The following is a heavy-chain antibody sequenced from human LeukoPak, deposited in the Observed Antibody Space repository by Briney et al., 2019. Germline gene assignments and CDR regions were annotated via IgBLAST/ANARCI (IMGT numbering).Heavy chain of an antibody. D-gene: IGHD1-26*01. Sequence: GGSLRLSCAASGFTFSSHWMSWVRQAPGKGLEWVANIKQDGSEKYYVDSVKGRFTISRDNAKNSLYLQMNSLRAEDTAVYYCARMTRLGAFDIWGQGTMVTVSS. J-gene: IGHJ3*02. CDR2: IKQDGSEK. V-gene: IGHV3-7*01. CDR3: ARMTRLGAFDI. CDR1: GFTFSSHW.